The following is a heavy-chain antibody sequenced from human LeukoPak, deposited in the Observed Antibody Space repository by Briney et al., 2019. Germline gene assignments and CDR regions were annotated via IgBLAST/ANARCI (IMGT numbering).Heavy chain of an antibody. CDR3: ARTYSSGWLHYFDY. J-gene: IGHJ4*02. V-gene: IGHV5-51*01. D-gene: IGHD6-13*01. CDR1: GYSFTNYW. CDR2: IFPGDSDT. Sequence: GESLKISCKGFGYSFTNYWIGWVRPMPGKGLEWMGIIFPGDSDTRYSPSFQGQVTISADKSINTAYLQWSSLKASDTAIYYCARTYSSGWLHYFDYWGQGALVTVSS.